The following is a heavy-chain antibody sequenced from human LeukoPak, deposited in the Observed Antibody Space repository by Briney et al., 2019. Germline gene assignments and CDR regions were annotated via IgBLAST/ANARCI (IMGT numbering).Heavy chain of an antibody. CDR3: ARLDSYAPVPGY. CDR2: ISSSSYT. J-gene: IGHJ4*02. Sequence: PGGSLRLSCAASGFSFSDYYMSWIRQAPGKGLEWVSYISSSSYTNYADSVKGRFTISRDNAKNSLYLQMNSLRAEDTAVYYCARLDSYAPVPGYWGQGTLVTVSS. D-gene: IGHD5-18*01. V-gene: IGHV3-11*03. CDR1: GFSFSDYY.